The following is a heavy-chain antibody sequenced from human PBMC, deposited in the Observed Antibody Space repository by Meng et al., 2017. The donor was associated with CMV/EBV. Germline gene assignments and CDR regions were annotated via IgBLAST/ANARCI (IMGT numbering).Heavy chain of an antibody. CDR1: GYTFTTYD. Sequence: SVKVSCKASGYTFTTYDINWVRQATGQGLEWMGGIIPILGIANYAQKFQGRVTITADKSTSTAYMELSSLRSEDTAVYYCAKEDRSGWSKYGMDVWGQGTTVTVSS. J-gene: IGHJ6*02. V-gene: IGHV1-69*10. D-gene: IGHD6-19*01. CDR3: AKEDRSGWSKYGMDV. CDR2: IIPILGIA.